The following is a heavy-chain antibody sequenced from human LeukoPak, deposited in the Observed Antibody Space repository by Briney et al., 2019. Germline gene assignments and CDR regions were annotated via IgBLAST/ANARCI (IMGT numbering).Heavy chain of an antibody. CDR1: GYTFTSYY. CDR2: FNPSGGST. J-gene: IGHJ6*02. D-gene: IGHD3-22*01. CDR3: AKTYYYDSSGNSYYYGIDV. Sequence: SVKVSCKAAGYTFTSYYMHSVREAPGQGLEWMGIFNPSGGSTRYAQKFQGRVTMARDTSTSTVYMKLSSLRSEDTAVYYCAKTYYYDSSGNSYYYGIDVWGQGTTVTASS. V-gene: IGHV1-46*01.